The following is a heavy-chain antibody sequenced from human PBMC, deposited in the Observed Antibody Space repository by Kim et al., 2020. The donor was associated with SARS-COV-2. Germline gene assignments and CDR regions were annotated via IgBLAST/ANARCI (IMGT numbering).Heavy chain of an antibody. J-gene: IGHJ4*02. D-gene: IGHD6-13*01. Sequence: GGSLRLSCAASGFTFSSHWMSWVRQAPGKGLEWVANIKQDGSEKYYVDSVKGRFTISRDNAKNSLYLQMNSLRAEDTAVYYCARLGSSSWNFDYWGQGTLVTVSS. CDR1: GFTFSSHW. CDR3: ARLGSSSWNFDY. V-gene: IGHV3-7*01. CDR2: IKQDGSEK.